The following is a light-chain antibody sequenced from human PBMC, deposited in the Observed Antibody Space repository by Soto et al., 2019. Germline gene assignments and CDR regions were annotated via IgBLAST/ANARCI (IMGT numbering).Light chain of an antibody. Sequence: EIVMTQSPATLSVSPGERATLSCRASQSVSSNVAWYQQKPGQAPRLLIYGASTRATGIPARFSGSGSGTEFTLTISSLQSDDFAFYYCQQYKNWPPYTFGQWTRLEIK. CDR1: QSVSSN. V-gene: IGKV3-15*01. CDR2: GAS. CDR3: QQYKNWPPYT. J-gene: IGKJ2*01.